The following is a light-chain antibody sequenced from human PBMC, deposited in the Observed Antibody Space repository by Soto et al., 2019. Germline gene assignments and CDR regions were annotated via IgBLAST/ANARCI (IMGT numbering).Light chain of an antibody. V-gene: IGLV1-40*01. CDR1: SSNIGAGYD. J-gene: IGLJ2*01. CDR2: GNS. Sequence: QSVLTQPPSVSEAPGQRVTISCTGSSSNIGAGYDVHWYQQLPGTAPKLLIYGNSNRPSGVPDRFSGSKSGTSASLAITGLQAEDEADYYCQSYDSSLRVVFGGGTKRTVL. CDR3: QSYDSSLRVV.